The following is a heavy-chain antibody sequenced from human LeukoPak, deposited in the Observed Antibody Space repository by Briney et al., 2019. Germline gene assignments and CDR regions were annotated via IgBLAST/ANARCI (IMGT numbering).Heavy chain of an antibody. D-gene: IGHD5-24*01. J-gene: IGHJ4*02. Sequence: SETLSLTCAVSGGSISSGGYSWSWIRQPPGKGLEWIGYIYHSGSTYYNPSLKSRVTIPVDTSKNQFSLKLSSVTAADTAVYYCARVGPDGYNLGAVNYWGQGTLVTVSS. CDR1: GGSISSGGYS. CDR3: ARVGPDGYNLGAVNY. CDR2: IYHSGST. V-gene: IGHV4-30-2*01.